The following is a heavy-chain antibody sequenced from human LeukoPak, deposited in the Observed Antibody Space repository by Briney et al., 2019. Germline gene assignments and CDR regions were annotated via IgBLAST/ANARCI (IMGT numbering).Heavy chain of an antibody. CDR2: IRYDGSNK. Sequence: GGSLRLSCAASGFTFSSYGMRWVRQAPGKGLEWVAFIRYDGSNKYYADSVKGRFTISRDNSKNTLYLQMNSLRAEDTAVYYCAKEGVSYYDFWSGYPPAYYYMDVWGKGTTVTVSS. V-gene: IGHV3-30*02. CDR1: GFTFSSYG. CDR3: AKEGVSYYDFWSGYPPAYYYMDV. J-gene: IGHJ6*03. D-gene: IGHD3-3*01.